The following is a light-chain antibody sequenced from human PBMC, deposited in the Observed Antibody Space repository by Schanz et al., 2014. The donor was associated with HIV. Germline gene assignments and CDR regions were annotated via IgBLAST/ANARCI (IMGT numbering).Light chain of an antibody. Sequence: QSVLTQPPSVSGAPGQRVTISCTGSSSNIGAGYDVHWYQQPPGTAPKLLIFENNNRPSGVPDRFSGSKSGPSASLAITGLQAEDEADYYCQSYDSSLRIYVFGTGTKVTVL. CDR2: ENN. CDR1: SSNIGAGYD. J-gene: IGLJ1*01. V-gene: IGLV1-40*01. CDR3: QSYDSSLRIYV.